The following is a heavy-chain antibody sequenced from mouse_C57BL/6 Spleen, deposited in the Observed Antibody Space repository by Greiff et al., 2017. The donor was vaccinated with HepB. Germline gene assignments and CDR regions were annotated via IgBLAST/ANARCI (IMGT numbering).Heavy chain of an antibody. V-gene: IGHV2-2*01. D-gene: IGHD1-1*01. J-gene: IGHJ4*01. Sequence: QVQLQQSGPGLVQPSQSLSITCTVSGFSLTSYGVHWVRQSPGKGLEWLGVIWSGGSTDYNAAFISRLSISKDNSKSQVFFKMNSLQADDTAIYYCATTTVVAHYYAMDYWGQGTSVTVSS. CDR1: GFSLTSYG. CDR2: IWSGGST. CDR3: ATTTVVAHYYAMDY.